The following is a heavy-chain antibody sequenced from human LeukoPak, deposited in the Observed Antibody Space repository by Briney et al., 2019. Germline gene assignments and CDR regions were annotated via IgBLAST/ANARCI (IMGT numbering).Heavy chain of an antibody. V-gene: IGHV3-23*01. Sequence: GGSLRLSCAASEFTFNNYAMSWVRQAPGKGLEWVSAISGTGDSTYYTDSVKGRFTISRDNSKNTLYLQMNSLRAEDTAVYYCAKGMSYDILTGLDYWGQGTLVTVSS. CDR2: ISGTGDST. J-gene: IGHJ4*02. CDR3: AKGMSYDILTGLDY. D-gene: IGHD3-9*01. CDR1: EFTFNNYA.